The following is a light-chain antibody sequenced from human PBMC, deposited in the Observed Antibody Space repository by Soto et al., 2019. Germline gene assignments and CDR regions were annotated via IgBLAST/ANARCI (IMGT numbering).Light chain of an antibody. V-gene: IGKV1-39*01. CDR2: DDS. J-gene: IGKJ2*01. CDR3: QQSYSTPYS. CDR1: QNVYTS. Sequence: DMQMTQSPSSLSASAGDRVTITCRERQNVYTSFSWYQLKPGRVPRLLIYDDSTLKSGVPSRFSGSGSGTDFTLTINSLQPEDFATYYCQQSYSTPYSFGQGTRL.